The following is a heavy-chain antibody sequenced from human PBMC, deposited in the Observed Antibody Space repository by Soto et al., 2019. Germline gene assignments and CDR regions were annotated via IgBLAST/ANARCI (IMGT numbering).Heavy chain of an antibody. CDR1: GASISSGGYS. J-gene: IGHJ5*02. CDR3: ARETTARFDP. Sequence: PSETLSLTCSVSGASISSGGYSWSWLRRPPGKGLEWIGYVYPDGTSFYNRALKRRVAIAMDTSKNQFSLKLTSVTAADTAIYFCARETTARFDPWGQGTQVTVSS. CDR2: VYPDGTS. V-gene: IGHV4-30-2*01. D-gene: IGHD5-18*01.